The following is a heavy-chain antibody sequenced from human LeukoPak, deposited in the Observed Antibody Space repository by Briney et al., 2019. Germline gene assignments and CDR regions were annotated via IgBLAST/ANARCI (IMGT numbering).Heavy chain of an antibody. J-gene: IGHJ3*02. D-gene: IGHD1-26*01. CDR1: GYTFTSYG. CDR3: ARDGELYSGSKGLFDI. V-gene: IGHV1-18*01. CDR2: ISAYNGNT. Sequence: ASVQVSCKASGYTFTSYGISWVRQAPGQGLEWMGWISAYNGNTNYAQKLQDRVTMTTDTSTSTAYMELRSLRSDDTAVYYCARDGELYSGSKGLFDIWGQGTMVTVSS.